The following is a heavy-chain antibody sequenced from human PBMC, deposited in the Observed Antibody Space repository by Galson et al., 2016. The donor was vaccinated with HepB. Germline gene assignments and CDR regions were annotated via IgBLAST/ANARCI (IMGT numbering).Heavy chain of an antibody. J-gene: IGHJ4*02. Sequence: SLRLSCAASGFTFVDYAMGWCRQAPEKGLEWIGYVGGKTYGVTTRYAASVKGRFTISRDDSKNIVYLQMDSLNAEETAIYYCVADHGGFDALDFWGQGTLVTVSS. D-gene: IGHD4-23*01. V-gene: IGHV3-49*03. CDR3: VADHGGFDALDF. CDR2: VGGKTYGVTT. CDR1: GFTFVDYA.